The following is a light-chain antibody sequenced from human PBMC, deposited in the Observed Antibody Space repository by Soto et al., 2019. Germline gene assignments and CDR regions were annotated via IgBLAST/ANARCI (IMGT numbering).Light chain of an antibody. CDR1: QSVSSTY. CDR2: GAS. V-gene: IGKV3D-20*02. Sequence: ETVLTQSPGTLSLSPGERAILSFRASQSVSSTYLAWYQQKPGQAPRLLIYGASSRATGIPDRFSGSGSGTDFTLTISRLEPEDFAVYYCQQRSNWPITFGQGTRLEIK. J-gene: IGKJ5*01. CDR3: QQRSNWPIT.